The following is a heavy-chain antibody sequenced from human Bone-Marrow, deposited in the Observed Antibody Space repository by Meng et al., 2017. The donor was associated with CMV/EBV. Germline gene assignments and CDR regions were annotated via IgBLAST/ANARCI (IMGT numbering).Heavy chain of an antibody. CDR2: ISSSSSYI. Sequence: CAASGFNFSSYSMNWVRQAPGKGLEWVSSISSSSSYIYYADSVKGRFTISRDNAKNSLYLQMNSLRAEDTAVYYCARDGNLLELDYWGQGTLVTVSS. CDR3: ARDGNLLELDY. D-gene: IGHD1-1*01. V-gene: IGHV3-21*01. J-gene: IGHJ4*02. CDR1: GFNFSSYS.